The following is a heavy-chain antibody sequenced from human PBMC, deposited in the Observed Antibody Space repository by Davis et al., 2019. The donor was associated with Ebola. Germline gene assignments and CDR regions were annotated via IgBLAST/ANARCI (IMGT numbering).Heavy chain of an antibody. CDR3: AKGATIIVGATGHY. CDR1: GSTFSGSA. CDR2: IRSKANSYAT. J-gene: IGHJ4*02. D-gene: IGHD1-26*01. V-gene: IGHV3-73*01. Sequence: GESLKISCAASGSTFSGSAMHWVRQASGKGLEWVGRIRSKANSYATAYAASVKGRFTISRDDSKNTAYLQMNSLKTEDTAVYYCAKGATIIVGATGHYWGQGTLVTVSS.